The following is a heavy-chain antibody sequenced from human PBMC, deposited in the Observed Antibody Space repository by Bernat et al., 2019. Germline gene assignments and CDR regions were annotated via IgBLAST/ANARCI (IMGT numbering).Heavy chain of an antibody. CDR3: ARILVRAWFDP. J-gene: IGHJ5*02. Sequence: QITLKESGPTLVKPTQTLTLTCTFSGFSLSNARMGVSWIRQPPGKALEWLAHIFSNDEKSYSTSLKSRLTISKDTSKSQVVLTMTNMDPVDTATYYCARILVRAWFDPWGQGTLVTVSS. CDR1: GFSLSNARMG. CDR2: IFSNDEK. V-gene: IGHV2-26*01.